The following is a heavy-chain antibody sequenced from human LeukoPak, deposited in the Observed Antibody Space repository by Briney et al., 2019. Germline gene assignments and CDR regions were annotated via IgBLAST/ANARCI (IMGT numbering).Heavy chain of an antibody. CDR1: GGTFSSYA. Sequence: SVTVSCTSSGGTFSSYAISWVRQAPGQGLEWMGGIIPIFGTANYAQKFQGRVKITADESTSTAYMELSSLRSEDTAVYYCARVKDYHFDYWGQGTLVTVSS. CDR2: IIPIFGTA. J-gene: IGHJ4*02. V-gene: IGHV1-69*13. D-gene: IGHD4-11*01. CDR3: ARVKDYHFDY.